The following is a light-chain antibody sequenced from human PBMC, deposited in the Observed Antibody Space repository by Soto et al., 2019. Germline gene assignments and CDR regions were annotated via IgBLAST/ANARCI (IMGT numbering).Light chain of an antibody. J-gene: IGLJ3*02. V-gene: IGLV1-44*01. CDR3: AAWDDSLKGWV. CDR1: SSNIGSHP. Sequence: QSVLTQPPSASGTPGQRVTISCSGSSSNIGSHPVDWYQHLPGMAPKLLIYSTDQRPSGITDRFSGSKSGTSASLAISGLQSEDEADYYRAAWDDSLKGWVFGGGTKVTV. CDR2: STD.